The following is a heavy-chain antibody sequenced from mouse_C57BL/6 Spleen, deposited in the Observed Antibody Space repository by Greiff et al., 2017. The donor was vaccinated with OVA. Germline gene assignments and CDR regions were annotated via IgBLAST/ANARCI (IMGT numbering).Heavy chain of an antibody. Sequence: EVQLQESGAELVRPGASVKLSCTASGFNIKDYYMHWVKQRPEQGLEWIGRIDPEDGDTEYAPKFQGKATMTADTSSNTAYLQLSSLTSEDTAVYYCTTVIITTVDYYAMDYWGQGTSVTVSS. CDR1: GFNIKDYY. V-gene: IGHV14-1*01. J-gene: IGHJ4*01. CDR3: TTVIITTVDYYAMDY. D-gene: IGHD1-1*01. CDR2: IDPEDGDT.